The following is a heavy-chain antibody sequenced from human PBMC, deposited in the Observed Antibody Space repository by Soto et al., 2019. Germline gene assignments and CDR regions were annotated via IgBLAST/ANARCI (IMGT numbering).Heavy chain of an antibody. CDR3: AKAYGEQWLIPHLDN. CDR2: ISCCGGST. Sequence: EVQLLESGGGVVQPGGSLRLSCEASGFNFKKFAMGWVRQAPGEGLEWVSGISCCGGSTSYADSVKGRFSLARDDSKNTLSLQLNSLRVEDTARYYCAKAYGEQWLIPHLDNWGQGNLVTVS. D-gene: IGHD6-19*01. V-gene: IGHV3-23*01. CDR1: GFNFKKFA. J-gene: IGHJ4*02.